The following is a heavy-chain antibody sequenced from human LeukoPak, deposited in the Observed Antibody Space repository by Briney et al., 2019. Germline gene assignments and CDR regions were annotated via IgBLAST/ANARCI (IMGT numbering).Heavy chain of an antibody. D-gene: IGHD6-19*01. CDR2: INHSGST. Sequence: PSETLSLTCAVYGGSFSGYYWSWIRQPPGKGLEWIGEINHSGSTNYNPSLKSRVTISVDTSKNQFFLKLSSVTAADTAAYYCARHRTFSSGWWHFDYWGQGTLVTVSS. J-gene: IGHJ4*02. CDR1: GGSFSGYY. V-gene: IGHV4-34*01. CDR3: ARHRTFSSGWWHFDY.